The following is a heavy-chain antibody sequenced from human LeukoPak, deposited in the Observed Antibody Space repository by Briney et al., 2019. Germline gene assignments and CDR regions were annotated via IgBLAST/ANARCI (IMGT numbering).Heavy chain of an antibody. CDR2: IWYDGSNK. D-gene: IGHD5-24*01. Sequence: GGSLRLSCAASGFTFSNYGMHWVRQAPGKGLEWVAVIWYDGSNKYYGDSVKGRFTISRDNSKNTLYLQMNSLRAEDTAVYYCARGIWSATRVDYYLDNWGQGTLVTVSS. CDR1: GFTFSNYG. V-gene: IGHV3-33*01. J-gene: IGHJ4*02. CDR3: ARGIWSATRVDYYLDN.